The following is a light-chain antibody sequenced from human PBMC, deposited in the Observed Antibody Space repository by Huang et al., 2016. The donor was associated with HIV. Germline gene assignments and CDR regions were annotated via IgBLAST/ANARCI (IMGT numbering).Light chain of an antibody. Sequence: EIVMTQSPATLSVSPGERATLSCRASQSVSSNLAWYQQKPGQAPRLLIQGASTRATGSPARFSGSGSGTEFTLTISSLQSEDFAVYYCQQYNNWPSGTFGQGTKVEIK. J-gene: IGKJ1*01. CDR3: QQYNNWPSGT. CDR1: QSVSSN. V-gene: IGKV3-15*01. CDR2: GAS.